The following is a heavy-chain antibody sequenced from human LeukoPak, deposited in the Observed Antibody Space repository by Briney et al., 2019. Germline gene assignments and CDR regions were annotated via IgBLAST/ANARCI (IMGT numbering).Heavy chain of an antibody. CDR2: IYYSGST. D-gene: IGHD2-2*01. Sequence: TSETLSLTCTVSGGSISSSSYYWGWIRQPPGKGLEWIGSIYYSGSTYYNPSLKSRVTISVDTSKNQFSLKLSSVTAADTAVYYCAREALPAAINWFDPWGQGTLVTVSS. CDR3: AREALPAAINWFDP. CDR1: GGSISSSSYY. J-gene: IGHJ5*02. V-gene: IGHV4-39*07.